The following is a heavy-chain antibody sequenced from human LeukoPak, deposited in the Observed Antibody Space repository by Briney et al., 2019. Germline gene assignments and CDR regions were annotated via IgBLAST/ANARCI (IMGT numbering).Heavy chain of an antibody. D-gene: IGHD3-10*01. CDR2: ISYSGNS. J-gene: IGHJ4*02. V-gene: IGHV4-59*08. Sequence: SETLSLTCAVSGDSISSHYWSWIRQTPGKGLEWIGYISYSGNSKYNPSLKSRVTMSVDTSKSQFSFKLNSVTAADTAVFYCAGSYGSGNYFDVWGLGTLVTVSS. CDR1: GDSISSHY. CDR3: AGSYGSGNYFDV.